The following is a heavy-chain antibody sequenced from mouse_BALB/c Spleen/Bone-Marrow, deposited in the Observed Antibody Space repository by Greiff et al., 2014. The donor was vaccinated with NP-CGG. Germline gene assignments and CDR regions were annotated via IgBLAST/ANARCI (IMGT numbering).Heavy chain of an antibody. J-gene: IGHJ1*01. V-gene: IGHV3-2*02. CDR3: ARSADWYFDV. CDR1: GYSITSDYA. Sequence: EVQLQQSGPGLVKPSQSLSLTCTVTGYSITSDYAWHWIRQFPGNKLEWMGYISYSGRGSYYPSLKSRISITRDTSKNQFFLQLNSVTTEDTATYYCARSADWYFDVWGAGTTVTVSS. CDR2: ISYSGRG.